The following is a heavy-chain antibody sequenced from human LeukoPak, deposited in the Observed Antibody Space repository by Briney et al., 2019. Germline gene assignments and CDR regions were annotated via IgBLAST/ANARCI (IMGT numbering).Heavy chain of an antibody. Sequence: GESLKISCKGSGYSLTSYWIGWVRQMPGKGLEWMGIIYPGDSDTRYSPSFQGQVTISADRSISTAYLQWSSLKASDTAMYYCARGSPRYYDSSGFADYWGQGTLVTVSS. CDR1: GYSLTSYW. D-gene: IGHD3-22*01. V-gene: IGHV5-51*01. CDR3: ARGSPRYYDSSGFADY. CDR2: IYPGDSDT. J-gene: IGHJ4*02.